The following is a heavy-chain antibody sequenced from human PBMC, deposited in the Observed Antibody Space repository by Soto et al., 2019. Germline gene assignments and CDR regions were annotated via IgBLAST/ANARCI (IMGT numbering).Heavy chain of an antibody. D-gene: IGHD3-3*01. CDR2: IYCSGST. CDR3: ARSRVRFLEWLTVNWFDP. J-gene: IGHJ5*02. V-gene: IGHV4-59*01. CDR1: GGSISSYY. Sequence: SETLSLTCTVSGGSISSYYWSWIRQPPGKGLEWIGYIYCSGSTNYNPSLKSRVTISVDTSKNQFSLKLSSVTAADTAVYYCARSRVRFLEWLTVNWFDPWGQGTLVTVSS.